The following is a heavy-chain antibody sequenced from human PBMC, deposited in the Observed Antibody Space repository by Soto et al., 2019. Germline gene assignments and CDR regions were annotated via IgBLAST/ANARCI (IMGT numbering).Heavy chain of an antibody. J-gene: IGHJ6*03. Sequence: SETLSLTCAVSSGSISSSNWWSWVRQPPGKGLEWIGEIYHSGSTNYNPYLKSRVTISVDKSKNHFSLKLSSVTAADTAVYYCARLAAAPSEWSYYYYMDVWGKGTTVS. CDR2: IYHSGST. D-gene: IGHD6-13*01. CDR3: ARLAAAPSEWSYYYYMDV. V-gene: IGHV4-4*02. CDR1: SGSISSSNW.